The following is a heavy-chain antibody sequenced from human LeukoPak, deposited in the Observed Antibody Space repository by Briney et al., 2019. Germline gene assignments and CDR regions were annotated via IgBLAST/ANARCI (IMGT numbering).Heavy chain of an antibody. D-gene: IGHD2-2*01. J-gene: IGHJ5*02. V-gene: IGHV1-2*02. Sequence: ASVKVSCKASGYTFTDYDMHWVRQAPGQGLEWMGWINPNSGGTNYAQKFQGRVTMTRDTSTSTAYMELSRLRSDDTAVYYCARGGWSLGYCSSSSCLDWFDPWGQGTLVTVSS. CDR2: INPNSGGT. CDR3: ARGGWSLGYCSSSSCLDWFDP. CDR1: GYTFTDYD.